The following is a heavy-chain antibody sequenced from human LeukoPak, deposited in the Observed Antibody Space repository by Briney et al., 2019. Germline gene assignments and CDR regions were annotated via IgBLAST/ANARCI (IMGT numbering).Heavy chain of an antibody. Sequence: GGSLRLSCAASGFTFSSYAMSWVREAPARGLEWVSSLRGNGDTFYADSVKGRFTLSRDDSRNTVYLQLNNLRVGDTAVYYCAKANWVSNADAVSWGQGTVVTVSS. CDR3: AKANWVSNADAVS. CDR2: LRGNGDT. D-gene: IGHD1-1*01. V-gene: IGHV3-23*01. CDR1: GFTFSSYA. J-gene: IGHJ4*02.